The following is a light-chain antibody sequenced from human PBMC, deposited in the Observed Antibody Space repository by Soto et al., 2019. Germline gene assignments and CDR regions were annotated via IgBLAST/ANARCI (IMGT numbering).Light chain of an antibody. V-gene: IGLV1-44*01. CDR1: SSNIGSNT. Sequence: QSVLTQPPSASGTPGQRVSISCSGSSSNIGSNTVNWYQQLPGTAPKLLIYSNNQRPSGVPDRFSGSKSGTSASLAISGLQSEDEADYYCAAWYDRLNGPVFGGGTKVTVL. CDR3: AAWYDRLNGPV. CDR2: SNN. J-gene: IGLJ2*01.